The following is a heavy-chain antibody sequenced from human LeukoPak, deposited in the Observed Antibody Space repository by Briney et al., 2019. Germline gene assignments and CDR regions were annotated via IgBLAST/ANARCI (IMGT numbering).Heavy chain of an antibody. CDR3: ARGRSGDFVFDY. J-gene: IGHJ4*02. V-gene: IGHV4-34*01. CDR2: ISHSGST. Sequence: SETLSLTGAVYGKSFSGYYWSWIRQPPGKGLEWIGEISHSGSTNYNPSLKSRVTISVDTSKNQFSLKLSSVTAADTAVYHCARGRSGDFVFDYWAQGTLVTVSS. D-gene: IGHD4-17*01. CDR1: GKSFSGYY.